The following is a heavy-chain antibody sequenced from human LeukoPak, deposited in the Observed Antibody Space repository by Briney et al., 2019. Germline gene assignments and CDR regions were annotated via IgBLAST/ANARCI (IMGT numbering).Heavy chain of an antibody. CDR3: ARDLGSSSLGYFDY. CDR2: IYTSGST. Sequence: SQTLSLTCTVSGGSISSGSYYWSWIRQPAGKGLEWIGRIYTSGSTNCNPSLKSRVTISVDTSKNQFSLKLSSVTAADTAVYYCARDLGSSSLGYFDYWGQGTLVTVSS. J-gene: IGHJ4*02. D-gene: IGHD6-6*01. CDR1: GGSISSGSYY. V-gene: IGHV4-61*02.